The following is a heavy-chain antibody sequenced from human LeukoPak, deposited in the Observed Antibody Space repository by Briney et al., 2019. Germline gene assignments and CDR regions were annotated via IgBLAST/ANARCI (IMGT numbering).Heavy chain of an antibody. CDR2: IGTVGDT. J-gene: IGHJ4*02. D-gene: IGHD4-17*01. Sequence: GGSLRLSCATSGFTFSSHDMHWVRQTTEKGLEWVSGIGTVGDTYYAVSVKGRFTISRENANNSLYLQMNSLRDGDTGVYYCARGGNGDYTCYFDSWGQGSLVTVSS. V-gene: IGHV3-13*01. CDR3: ARGGNGDYTCYFDS. CDR1: GFTFSSHD.